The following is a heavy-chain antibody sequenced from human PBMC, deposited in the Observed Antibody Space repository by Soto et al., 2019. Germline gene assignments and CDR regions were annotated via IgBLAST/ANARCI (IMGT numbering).Heavy chain of an antibody. J-gene: IGHJ4*02. D-gene: IGHD2-15*01. CDR2: INHSGST. V-gene: IGHV4-34*01. CDR3: ASNPDCSGGSCYETGDY. Sequence: SETLSLTCAVYGGSFSGYYWSWIRQPPGKGLEWIGEINHSGSTNYNPSLKSRVTISVDTSKNQFSLKLSSVTAADTAVYYCASNPDCSGGSCYETGDYWGQGTLVTVSS. CDR1: GGSFSGYY.